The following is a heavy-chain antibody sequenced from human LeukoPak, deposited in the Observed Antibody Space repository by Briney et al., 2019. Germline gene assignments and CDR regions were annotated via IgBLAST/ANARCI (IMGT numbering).Heavy chain of an antibody. CDR3: ARGRGTSSFDY. Sequence: GASVKVSCKASEYTFTTYYFHWVRQAPGQGLEWMGWINPNSGDSKCTEKFQDRVTMTRDTSISTVYMELSRPRYDDTAVYYCARGRGTSSFDYWGQGTLVTVSS. CDR1: EYTFTTYY. D-gene: IGHD6-6*01. V-gene: IGHV1-2*02. J-gene: IGHJ4*02. CDR2: INPNSGDS.